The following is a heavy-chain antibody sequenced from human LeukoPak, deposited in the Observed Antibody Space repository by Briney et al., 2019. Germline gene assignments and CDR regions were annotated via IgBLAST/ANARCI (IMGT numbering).Heavy chain of an antibody. V-gene: IGHV3-23*01. Sequence: GGSLRLSCAASGFTFSSYTMSWVRQAPGKGLEWVSTITTSDGNAYYADSVKGRFTVSRDNSKNTLYLQMNSLRAEDTAVYYCAKDGGLWVSAHWGDSWGRGTLVTVSS. CDR1: GFTFSSYT. J-gene: IGHJ4*02. CDR2: ITTSDGNA. CDR3: AKDGGLWVSAHWGDS. D-gene: IGHD7-27*01.